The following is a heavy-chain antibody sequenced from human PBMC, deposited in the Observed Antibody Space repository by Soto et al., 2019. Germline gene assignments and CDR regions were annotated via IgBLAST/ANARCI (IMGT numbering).Heavy chain of an antibody. D-gene: IGHD2-21*01. CDR1: GFTFSSYS. V-gene: IGHV3-48*02. CDR3: ARAKSRVGIGYYYYYGMDV. Sequence: PGGSLRLSCAASGFTFSSYSMNWVRQAPGKGLEWVSYISSSSSTIYYADSVKGRFTISRDNAKNSLYLQMNSLRDEDTAVYYCARAKSRVGIGYYYYYGMDVWGQGTTVTVSS. J-gene: IGHJ6*02. CDR2: ISSSSSTI.